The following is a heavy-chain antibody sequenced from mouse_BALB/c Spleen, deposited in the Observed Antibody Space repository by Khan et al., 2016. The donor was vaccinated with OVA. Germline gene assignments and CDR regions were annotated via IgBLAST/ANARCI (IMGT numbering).Heavy chain of an antibody. CDR3: SRSLSTTWYLDV. Sequence: EVELVESGGGLVQPGGSRKLSCAASGFTFSGFGMHWVRQAPEKGLEWVAYIRFCSATIYYADTVKGRFTISRDTPKNTLFLQMTSLRSEDTATYYCSRSLSTTWYLDVWGAGTTVTVSS. CDR2: IRFCSATI. CDR1: GFTFSGFG. D-gene: IGHD2-4*01. V-gene: IGHV5-17*02. J-gene: IGHJ1*01.